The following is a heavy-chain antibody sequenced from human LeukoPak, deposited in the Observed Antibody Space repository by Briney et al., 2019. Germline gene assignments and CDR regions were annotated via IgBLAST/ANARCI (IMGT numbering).Heavy chain of an antibody. Sequence: SETLSLTCAVYGRSFSGYYWSWIRQPPGKGLEWIGYIYYSGSTNYNPSLKSRVTISVDTSKNQFSLKLSSVTAADTAVYYCARMSVAGTYYYYYYYMDVWGKGTTVTVSS. D-gene: IGHD6-19*01. CDR3: ARMSVAGTYYYYYYYMDV. CDR1: GRSFSGYY. V-gene: IGHV4-59*01. J-gene: IGHJ6*03. CDR2: IYYSGST.